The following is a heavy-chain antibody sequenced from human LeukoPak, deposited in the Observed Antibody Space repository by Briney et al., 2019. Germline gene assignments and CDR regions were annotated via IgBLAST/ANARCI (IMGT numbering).Heavy chain of an antibody. D-gene: IGHD3-22*01. CDR2: IYNSEST. CDR3: ARGRGDYFDSSGYFFDY. CDR1: GGSISSYY. Sequence: SETLSLTCTVSGGSISSYYWSWIRQPAGKGLEWIGRIYNSESTNYNPSLKSRVTMSMDKSKNQFSLKLTSVTAADTAVYYCARGRGDYFDSSGYFFDYWGQGTLVTVSP. J-gene: IGHJ4*02. V-gene: IGHV4-4*07.